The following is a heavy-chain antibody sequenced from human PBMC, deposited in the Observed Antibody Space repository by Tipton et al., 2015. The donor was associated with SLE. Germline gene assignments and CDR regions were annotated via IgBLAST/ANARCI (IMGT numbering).Heavy chain of an antibody. CDR3: ARIQRGGFHC. J-gene: IGHJ4*02. CDR1: GASISDYH. V-gene: IGHV4-59*01. CDR2: NFYIGNT. D-gene: IGHD3-10*01. Sequence: TLSLTCTVSGASISDYHWGWIRQPPGKGLEWIGDNFYIGNTNYNPSLKSRVTFSLHMSKNQFSLRLTSVTPADTAMYYCARIQRGGFHCWGQGTLLTVST.